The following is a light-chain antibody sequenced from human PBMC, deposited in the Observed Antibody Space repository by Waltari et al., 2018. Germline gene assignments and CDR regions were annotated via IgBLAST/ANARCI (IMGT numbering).Light chain of an antibody. CDR2: DAS. CDR3: QKYGTLPAT. V-gene: IGKV3-20*01. CDR1: QRVSRT. Sequence: EIVLTQSTGTLSLSPGERATLSCRAGQRVSRTLAWYQQKPGQAPRLLIYDASTMATGIPDRFSGSGSGTDFSLTISTLEPEDFAVYYCQKYGTLPATFGQGTKVEIK. J-gene: IGKJ1*01.